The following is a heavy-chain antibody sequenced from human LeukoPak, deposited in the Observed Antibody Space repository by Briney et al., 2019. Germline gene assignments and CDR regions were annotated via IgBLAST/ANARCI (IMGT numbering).Heavy chain of an antibody. CDR2: ISSSGSTI. Sequence: GRSLRLSCAASGFTFSSYEMNWVRQAPGKGLEWVSYISSSGSTIYYADSVKGRFTISRDNAKNSLYLQMNSLKAEDTAVYYCARVSMVRGVVFDYWGQGTLVTVSS. CDR1: GFTFSSYE. V-gene: IGHV3-48*03. D-gene: IGHD3-10*01. J-gene: IGHJ4*02. CDR3: ARVSMVRGVVFDY.